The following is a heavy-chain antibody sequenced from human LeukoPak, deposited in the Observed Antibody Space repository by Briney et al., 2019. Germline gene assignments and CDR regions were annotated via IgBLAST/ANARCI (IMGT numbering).Heavy chain of an antibody. CDR3: AREAVADYYFDY. Sequence: GPLILSCAASGFTVSSNYMSWVRQAPGKGLVWVSRINSDGSSTSYADSVKGRFTISRDNAKNTLYLQMNSLRAEDTAVYYCAREAVADYYFDYWGQGTLVTVSS. CDR2: INSDGSST. V-gene: IGHV3-74*01. D-gene: IGHD6-19*01. J-gene: IGHJ4*02. CDR1: GFTVSSNY.